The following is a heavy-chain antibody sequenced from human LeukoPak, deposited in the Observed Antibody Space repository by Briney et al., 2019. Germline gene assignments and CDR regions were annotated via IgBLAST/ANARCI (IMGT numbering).Heavy chain of an antibody. Sequence: GASVKVSCTASEYTFTGYYMHWVRQAPGQGLEWMGWINPNSGGTHYAPKFQGRVTMTRDTSISTAYMELSRLRSDDTAVYYCARGPYVPFPNWYFDLWGRGTLATVSS. CDR2: INPNSGGT. CDR1: EYTFTGYY. CDR3: ARGPYVPFPNWYFDL. D-gene: IGHD3-10*02. V-gene: IGHV1-2*02. J-gene: IGHJ2*01.